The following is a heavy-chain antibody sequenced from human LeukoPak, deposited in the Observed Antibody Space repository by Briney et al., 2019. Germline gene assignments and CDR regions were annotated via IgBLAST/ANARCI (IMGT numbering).Heavy chain of an antibody. CDR2: INSDGSST. D-gene: IGHD3-3*01. Sequence: QPGGSLRLSCAASGFSFSSYWMHWGRQAPGKGLEWVSRINSDGSSTTYADSVKGRSSISRDNAKNTLYLHMSSLRDEDTGVYYCARAVRAHPPADFWGQGTLVTVSS. CDR3: ARAVRAHPPADF. CDR1: GFSFSSYW. V-gene: IGHV3-74*01. J-gene: IGHJ4*02.